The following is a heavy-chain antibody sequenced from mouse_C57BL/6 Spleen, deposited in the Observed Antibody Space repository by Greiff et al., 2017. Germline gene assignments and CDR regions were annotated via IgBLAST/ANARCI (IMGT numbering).Heavy chain of an antibody. V-gene: IGHV5-17*01. CDR2: ISSGSSTI. Sequence: EVHLVESGGGLVKPGGSLKLSCAASGFTFSDYGMHWVRQAPEKGLEWVAYISSGSSTIYYADTVKGRFTISRDNAKNTLFLQMTSLRSEDTAMYYCARPFLITTVVAEAMDYWGQGTSVTVSS. CDR3: ARPFLITTVVAEAMDY. J-gene: IGHJ4*01. D-gene: IGHD1-1*01. CDR1: GFTFSDYG.